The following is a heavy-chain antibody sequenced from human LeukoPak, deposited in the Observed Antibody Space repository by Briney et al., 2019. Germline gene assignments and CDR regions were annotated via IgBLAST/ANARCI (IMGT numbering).Heavy chain of an antibody. J-gene: IGHJ6*03. V-gene: IGHV3-48*04. CDR2: ISWNSGSI. Sequence: PGGSLRLSCAASGFTFSSYSMNWVRQAPGKGLEWVSGISWNSGSIGYADSVKGRFTISRDNAKNSLYLQMNSLRAEDTAVYYCARNTMIVVARYYYYYMDVWGKGTTVTVSS. CDR1: GFTFSSYS. CDR3: ARNTMIVVARYYYYYMDV. D-gene: IGHD3-22*01.